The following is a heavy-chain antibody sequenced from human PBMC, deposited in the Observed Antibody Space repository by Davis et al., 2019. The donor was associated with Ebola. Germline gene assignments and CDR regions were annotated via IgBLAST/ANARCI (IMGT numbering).Heavy chain of an antibody. D-gene: IGHD6-13*01. CDR3: TTDRGSSWYLYYYGMDV. CDR2: INSDGSST. Sequence: HTGGSLRLSCAASGFTFSSYWMHWVRQAPGKGLVWVSRINSDGSSTSYADSVKGRFTISRDNAKNTLYLQMNSLKTEDTAVYYCTTDRGSSWYLYYYGMDVWGQGTTVTVSS. CDR1: GFTFSSYW. J-gene: IGHJ6*02. V-gene: IGHV3-74*01.